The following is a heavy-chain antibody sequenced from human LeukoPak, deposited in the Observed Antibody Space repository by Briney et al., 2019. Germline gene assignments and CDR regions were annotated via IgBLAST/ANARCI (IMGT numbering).Heavy chain of an antibody. CDR1: GFTFSSFA. D-gene: IGHD4-17*01. V-gene: IGHV3-23*01. Sequence: GGSLRLSCAASGFTFSSFAMSWVRQAPGKGLEWVSTISGSGGSTNYADSVKGRFTFSRDNYKNTLYLQMNSLRAEDTAVYYCAKDLPDYGDYSEGYWGQGTLVTVSS. J-gene: IGHJ4*02. CDR3: AKDLPDYGDYSEGY. CDR2: ISGSGGST.